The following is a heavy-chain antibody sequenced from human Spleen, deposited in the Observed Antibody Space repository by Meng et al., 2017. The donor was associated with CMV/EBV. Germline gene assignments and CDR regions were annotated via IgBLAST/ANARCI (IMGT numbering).Heavy chain of an antibody. J-gene: IGHJ4*02. D-gene: IGHD4-17*01. CDR2: ISSSSSYI. Sequence: GESLKISCAASGFTFSDYSMNWVRQAPGKGLEWVSSISSSSSYIYYADSVKGRFTISRDNAKNSLYLQMNSLRAEDTAVYYCARDLGGYGDYGADYWGQGTLVTVSS. CDR1: GFTFSDYS. CDR3: ARDLGGYGDYGADY. V-gene: IGHV3-21*01.